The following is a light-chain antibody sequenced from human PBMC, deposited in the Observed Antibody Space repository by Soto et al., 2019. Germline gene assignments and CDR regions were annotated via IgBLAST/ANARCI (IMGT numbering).Light chain of an antibody. CDR1: SSDIGTYNY. CDR3: LSYTSTTTLV. J-gene: IGLJ2*01. V-gene: IGLV2-14*03. CDR2: EVT. Sequence: QSVLTQPASVSGSPGQSITISCTGTSSDIGTYNYISWYQQHPGKAPKLIIYEVTKRPSGVSYRFAGSKSGNTASLTISGLQTADEADYYCLSYTSTTTLVFGGGTKLTVL.